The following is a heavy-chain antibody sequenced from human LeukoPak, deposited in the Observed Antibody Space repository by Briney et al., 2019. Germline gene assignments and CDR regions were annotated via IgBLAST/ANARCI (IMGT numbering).Heavy chain of an antibody. CDR2: ISAHNGAT. CDR3: ARTNMVFGVDIEENWFDP. V-gene: IGHV1-18*01. J-gene: IGHJ5*02. CDR1: GGTFSSYA. Sequence: ASVKVSCKASGGTFSSYAISWVRQAPGQGLVWMGWISAHNGATNYPQKVKGRVLLTTDTSTNTVYMELSNLRSDDTAVYYCARTNMVFGVDIEENWFDPWGQGTLVIVSS. D-gene: IGHD3-3*01.